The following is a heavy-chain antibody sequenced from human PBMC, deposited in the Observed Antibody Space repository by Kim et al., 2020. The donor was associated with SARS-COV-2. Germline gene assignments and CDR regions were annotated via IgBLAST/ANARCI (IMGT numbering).Heavy chain of an antibody. CDR1: GFTFSSYE. D-gene: IGHD3-22*01. CDR2: ISSSGSTI. V-gene: IGHV3-48*03. Sequence: LSLTCAASGFTFSSYEMNWVRQAPGKGLEWVSYISSSGSTIYYADSVKGRFTISRDNAKNSLYLQMNSLRAEDTAVYYCARAAMIDPYFDYWGQGTLVTVSS. J-gene: IGHJ4*02. CDR3: ARAAMIDPYFDY.